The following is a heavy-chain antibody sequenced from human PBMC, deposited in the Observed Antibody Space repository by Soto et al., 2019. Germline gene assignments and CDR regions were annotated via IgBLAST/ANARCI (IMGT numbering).Heavy chain of an antibody. D-gene: IGHD6-6*01. J-gene: IGHJ4*02. CDR3: ARDVTDSSSSGYFDY. V-gene: IGHV3-33*01. Sequence: QVQLVESGGGVVQPGRSLRLSCAASGFTFSSYGMHWVRQAPGKGLEWVAVIWYDGSNKYYADSVKGRFTISRDNSKNTLYLQTNSLRAEDTAVYYCARDVTDSSSSGYFDYWGQGTLVTVSS. CDR2: IWYDGSNK. CDR1: GFTFSSYG.